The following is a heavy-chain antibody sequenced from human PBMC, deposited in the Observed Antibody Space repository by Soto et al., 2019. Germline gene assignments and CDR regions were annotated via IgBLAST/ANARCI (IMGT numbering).Heavy chain of an antibody. Sequence: PGGSLRLSCAASGFTFRNNVLSWVRQAPGKGLDWVSGITGSGRDTYYADSVKDRFTISRDNSKNMVFLQMNSLRAEDTALYYCAKNGLDNSPSAIDSWGPGTLVTVSS. CDR2: ITGSGRDT. CDR1: GFTFRNNV. CDR3: AKNGLDNSPSAIDS. V-gene: IGHV3-23*01. D-gene: IGHD2-8*01. J-gene: IGHJ4*02.